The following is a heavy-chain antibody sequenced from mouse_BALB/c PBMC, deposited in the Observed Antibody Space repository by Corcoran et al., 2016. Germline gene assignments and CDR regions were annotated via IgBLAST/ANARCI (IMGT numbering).Heavy chain of an antibody. V-gene: IGHV1-26*01. CDR3: ARDWGFYYVDY. CDR2: SNPYNGAT. D-gene: IGHD4-1*01. J-gene: IGHJ2*01. Sequence: EVRLQQSGPELVKPGASVKISCKASGYSFTGYYMHWVKQSHVKSLEWIGRSNPYNGATSYNQNFKDKASLTVDKSSSTAYMELHSLTSEDSAVYYCARDWGFYYVDYWGQGTTLTVSS. CDR1: GYSFTGYY.